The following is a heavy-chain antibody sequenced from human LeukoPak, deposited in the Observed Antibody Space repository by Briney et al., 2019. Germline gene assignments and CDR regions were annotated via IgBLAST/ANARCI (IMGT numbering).Heavy chain of an antibody. D-gene: IGHD3-10*01. Sequence: GGSLRLSCAASGFTFDDYGMSWVRQAPGKGLVWVSRTNPDGSTTTYADSVKGRFTISRDNAKNTLYLQMNSLRAEDTALYYCARETPRGGRYYFDYWGQGALVTVSS. J-gene: IGHJ4*02. CDR1: GFTFDDYG. CDR2: TNPDGSTT. CDR3: ARETPRGGRYYFDY. V-gene: IGHV3-74*03.